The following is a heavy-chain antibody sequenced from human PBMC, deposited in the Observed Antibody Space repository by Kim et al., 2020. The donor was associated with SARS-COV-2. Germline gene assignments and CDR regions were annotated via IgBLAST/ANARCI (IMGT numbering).Heavy chain of an antibody. V-gene: IGHV1-46*01. D-gene: IGHD4-17*01. Sequence: ASVKVSCKASGYTFTSYYMHWVRQAPGQGLEWMGIINPSGGSTSYAQKFQGRVTMTRDTSTSTVYMELSSLRSEDTAVYYCARVLGETTVTSHYYYGMDVWGQGTTVTVSS. CDR1: GYTFTSYY. J-gene: IGHJ6*02. CDR2: INPSGGST. CDR3: ARVLGETTVTSHYYYGMDV.